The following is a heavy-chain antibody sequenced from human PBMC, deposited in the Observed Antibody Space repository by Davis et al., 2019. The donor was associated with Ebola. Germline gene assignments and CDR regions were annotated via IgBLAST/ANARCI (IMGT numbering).Heavy chain of an antibody. D-gene: IGHD4-17*01. J-gene: IGHJ4*02. CDR1: GVSVSSYY. CDR3: ARAWDGDYHFDY. V-gene: IGHV4-59*08. CDR2: ISDIGST. Sequence: MPSETLSLTCTVSGVSVSSYYWSWIRLPPGKGLEWIGYISDIGSTKYTPSLKSRVTISVDTSKNQFSLRLTSVTAADTALYSCARAWDGDYHFDYWGQGTLVTVSS.